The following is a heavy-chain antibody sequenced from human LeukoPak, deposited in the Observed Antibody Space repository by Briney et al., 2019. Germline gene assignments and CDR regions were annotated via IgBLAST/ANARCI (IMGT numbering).Heavy chain of an antibody. J-gene: IGHJ4*02. CDR3: AREPRHCGADCYSLVDY. CDR1: EFTFSSYS. V-gene: IGHV3-23*01. D-gene: IGHD2-21*02. CDR2: ISGSGGTT. Sequence: TGGSLRLSCAASEFTFSSYSMSWVRQAPGKGLEWVSVISGSGGTTYYADSAKGRFTISRDNSKNTLYLQMNNLRAEDTALYYCAREPRHCGADCYSLVDYWGQGTLVTVSS.